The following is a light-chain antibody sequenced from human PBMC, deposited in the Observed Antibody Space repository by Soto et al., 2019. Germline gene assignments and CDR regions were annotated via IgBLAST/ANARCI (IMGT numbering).Light chain of an antibody. CDR1: QGISSY. J-gene: IGKJ1*01. CDR2: AAS. Sequence: AIRMTQSPSSFSASTGDRVTITCRASQGISSYLAWYQQKPGKAPKLLIYAASTLQSGVPSRFSGSGSGTDFTLTICCLQSEDFATYYCQQYYSYLWTFGQGTKVDIK. CDR3: QQYYSYLWT. V-gene: IGKV1-8*01.